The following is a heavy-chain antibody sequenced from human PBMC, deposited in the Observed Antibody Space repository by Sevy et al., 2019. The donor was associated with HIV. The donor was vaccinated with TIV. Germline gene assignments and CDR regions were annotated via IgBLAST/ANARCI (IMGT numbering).Heavy chain of an antibody. CDR2: IGTLGDT. CDR1: GFSFSDSD. CDR3: VRGLQTHCDRTACPLDH. Sequence: GGSLRLSCAGYGFSFSDSDMHWVRHPTGKSLEWISSIGTLGDTFYADSVKGRFTISRANAKSSLYLQMSNLGAGDTALYYCVRGLQTHCDRTACPLDHWGQGTLVTVSS. D-gene: IGHD2-21*01. V-gene: IGHV3-13*01. J-gene: IGHJ4*02.